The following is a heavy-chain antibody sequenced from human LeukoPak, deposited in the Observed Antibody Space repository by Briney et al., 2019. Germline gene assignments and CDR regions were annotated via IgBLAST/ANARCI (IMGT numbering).Heavy chain of an antibody. J-gene: IGHJ4*02. CDR3: ARLYCGGDCYFNPYFDY. Sequence: SETLSLTCTVSGGSISSRTYYWGWVRQPPGKGLEWIGSIYYSGSTYYNPSLKSRVTISVDTSKNQFSLKLSSVTAADTAVYYCARLYCGGDCYFNPYFDYWGQGTLVTVPS. CDR1: GGSISSRTYY. D-gene: IGHD2-21*01. V-gene: IGHV4-39*01. CDR2: IYYSGST.